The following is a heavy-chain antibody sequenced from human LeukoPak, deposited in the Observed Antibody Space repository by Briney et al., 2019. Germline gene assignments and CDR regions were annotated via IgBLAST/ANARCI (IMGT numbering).Heavy chain of an antibody. D-gene: IGHD5-24*01. CDR1: GFTFSSYA. V-gene: IGHV3-30*04. J-gene: IGHJ4*02. CDR3: ARDRRWLQYSDY. Sequence: PGGSLRLSCAASGFTFSSYAMHWARQAPGKGLEWVAVISYDGSNKYYADSVKGRFTISRDNSKNTLYLEMNSLRPEDTAVYYCARDRRWLQYSDYWGQGTLVTVSS. CDR2: ISYDGSNK.